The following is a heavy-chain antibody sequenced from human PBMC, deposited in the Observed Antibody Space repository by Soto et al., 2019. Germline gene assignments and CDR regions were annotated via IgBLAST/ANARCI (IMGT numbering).Heavy chain of an antibody. V-gene: IGHV3-48*03. CDR2: ISSSGSTI. D-gene: IGHD3-16*02. CDR3: ARDTVEEDYVWGSYRKIDY. CDR1: GFTFSSYE. J-gene: IGHJ4*02. Sequence: PGGSLRLSCAASGFTFSSYEMNWVRQAPGKGLEWVSYISSSGSTIYYADSVKGRFTISRDNAKNSLYLQMNSLRAEDTAVYYCARDTVEEDYVWGSYRKIDYWGQGTLVTVSS.